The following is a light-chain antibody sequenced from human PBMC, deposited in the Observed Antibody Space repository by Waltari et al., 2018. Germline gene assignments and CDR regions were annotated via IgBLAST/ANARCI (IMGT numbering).Light chain of an antibody. V-gene: IGKV1-5*01. CDR1: QSISSW. CDR2: DAS. CDR3: QEANSFPLT. Sequence: DIQMTQSPSTLSASVGDRVTITCRASQSISSWFAWYQQRPGKAPKLLIYDASSLESGVPSRFSGSGSGTEFTLTISSLQPDDFATYYCQEANSFPLTFGGGTKVEI. J-gene: IGKJ4*01.